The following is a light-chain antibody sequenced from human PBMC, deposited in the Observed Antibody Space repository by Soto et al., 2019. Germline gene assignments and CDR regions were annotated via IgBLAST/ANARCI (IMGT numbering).Light chain of an antibody. CDR3: SSYTSSRIRV. J-gene: IGLJ3*02. CDR2: DVT. Sequence: QSVLTQPASVSGSPGQSITISCTGSSSDIGAYNYVSWYQQHPGKAPKLMIYDVTNRPSGLSNRFSGFKSGSTASLTISGLQAEDEADYYCSSYTSSRIRVFGGGTKLTVL. CDR1: SSDIGAYNY. V-gene: IGLV2-14*01.